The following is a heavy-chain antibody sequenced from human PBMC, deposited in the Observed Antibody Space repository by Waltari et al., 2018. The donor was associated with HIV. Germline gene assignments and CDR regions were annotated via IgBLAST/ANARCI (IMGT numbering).Heavy chain of an antibody. V-gene: IGHV4-59*01. D-gene: IGHD3-22*01. CDR3: ARVKASYYDGSGFYFLDY. J-gene: IGHJ4*02. CDR2: VHGSGST. CDR1: GGSTRWYY. Sequence: QVQLQESGPGLVKPSETLSLICGVSGGSTRWYYWTWIRQPPGKGLEWIGYVHGSGSTKYTPSLQSRVTISIDTSKNQVSLALNSVTAADTAVYFCARVKASYYDGSGFYFLDYWGQGTLVTVSS.